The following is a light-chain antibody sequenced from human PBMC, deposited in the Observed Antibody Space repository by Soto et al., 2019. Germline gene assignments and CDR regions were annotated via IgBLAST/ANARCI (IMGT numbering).Light chain of an antibody. CDR3: QQLRDYPIT. J-gene: IGKJ5*01. CDR2: DAS. Sequence: DIQMTQSPPSLSASVGDRVTITCQASEHINNYLNWYQQIPGKAPKLLIYDASNLAAGAPSRFSGSGSGTEFTLTISSLQPEDSATYYCQQLRDYPITFGQGTRLEIK. V-gene: IGKV1-33*01. CDR1: EHINNY.